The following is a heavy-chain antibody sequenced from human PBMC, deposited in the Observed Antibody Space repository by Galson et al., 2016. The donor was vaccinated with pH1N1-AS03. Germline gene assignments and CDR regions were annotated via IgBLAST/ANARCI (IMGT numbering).Heavy chain of an antibody. V-gene: IGHV3-21*04. CDR1: GLTLTSYN. CDR2: ISTSSSYI. J-gene: IGHJ4*02. CDR3: VRGAVGATTPTYFNY. Sequence: SLRLSCAASGLTLTSYNMNWVRQAPGKGLEWVSSISTSSSYIFYADSVKGRFTVSRDNTKNSLYLEMNSLRAEDTAVYYCVRGAVGATTPTYFNYWGQGTLVTVS. D-gene: IGHD1-26*01.